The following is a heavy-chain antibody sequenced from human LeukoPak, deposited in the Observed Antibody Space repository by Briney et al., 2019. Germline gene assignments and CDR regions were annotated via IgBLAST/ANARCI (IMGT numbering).Heavy chain of an antibody. J-gene: IGHJ4*02. D-gene: IGHD5-24*01. Sequence: GALRLSCAASGFTFNRYGMSWVRQAPGKGLEWVSAISGSGGTTYYADSVKGRFTISRDNSKNTLYLQMNSLRAEDTAVYYCANGASVKMATIPPRPLDYWGQGTLVTVSS. CDR3: ANGASVKMATIPPRPLDY. CDR2: ISGSGGTT. CDR1: GFTFNRYG. V-gene: IGHV3-23*01.